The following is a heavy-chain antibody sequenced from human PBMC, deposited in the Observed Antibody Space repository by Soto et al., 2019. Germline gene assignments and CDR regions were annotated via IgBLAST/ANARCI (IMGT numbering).Heavy chain of an antibody. D-gene: IGHD3-10*01. CDR1: GGSISSGGYY. V-gene: IGHV4-31*03. Sequence: PSETLSITCTVTGGSISSGGYYWSWIRQHPGKGLEWIGYIYYSGSTYYNPSLKSRVTISVDTSKNQFSLKLSSVTAADTAVYYCARLAIPFMVRGSLKFDPWGQGTLVTVSS. CDR3: ARLAIPFMVRGSLKFDP. CDR2: IYYSGST. J-gene: IGHJ5*02.